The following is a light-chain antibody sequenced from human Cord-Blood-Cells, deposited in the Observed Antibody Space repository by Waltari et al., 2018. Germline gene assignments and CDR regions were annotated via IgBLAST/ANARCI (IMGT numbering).Light chain of an antibody. J-gene: IGLJ1*01. V-gene: IGLV2-23*02. Sequence: QSALTQPASVSASPGQSITISRTGTTSDVGSYNLVSWYQQHPGKAPKLMIYEVSKRPSGVSNRFSGSKSGNTASLTISGLQAEDEADYYCCSYAGSSTYVFGTGTKVTVL. CDR3: CSYAGSSTYV. CDR2: EVS. CDR1: TSDVGSYNL.